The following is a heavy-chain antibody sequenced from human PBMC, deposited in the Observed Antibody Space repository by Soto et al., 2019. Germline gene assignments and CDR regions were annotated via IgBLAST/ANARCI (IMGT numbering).Heavy chain of an antibody. CDR3: ARDPIAAAGREVNYGMDV. CDR2: TNYRSKWYN. V-gene: IGHV6-1*01. Sequence: SQTLSLTCAISGDSVSSNSAAWNWIRQSPSRGLEWLGRTNYRSKWYNDYAVSVKSRITINPDTSKNQFSLQLNSVTPEDTAVYYCARDPIAAAGREVNYGMDVWGQGTTVTVS. J-gene: IGHJ6*02. D-gene: IGHD6-13*01. CDR1: GDSVSSNSAA.